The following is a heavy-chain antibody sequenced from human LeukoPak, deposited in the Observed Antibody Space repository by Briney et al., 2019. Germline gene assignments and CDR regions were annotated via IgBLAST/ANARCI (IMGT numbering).Heavy chain of an antibody. J-gene: IGHJ4*02. CDR3: TRLFDS. V-gene: IGHV4-39*01. Sequence: SDTLSPTCTVSGGSISGSTYYWGWVRQPPGKGLEWIGKIFYSGNTYYSPSLQSRVTMTADTSKNQFSLRLSSVTAADTALYYCTRLFDSWGQGIQVTVSS. CDR2: IFYSGNT. CDR1: GGSISGSTYY.